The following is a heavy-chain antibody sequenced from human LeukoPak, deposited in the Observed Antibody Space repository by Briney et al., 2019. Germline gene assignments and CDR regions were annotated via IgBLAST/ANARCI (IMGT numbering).Heavy chain of an antibody. Sequence: ASVKVSCKASGGTFSNYAITWVRQAPGQGLEWMGWISAYNGNTNYAQKLQGRVTMTTDTSTSTAYMELRSLRSDDTAVYYCARNKRLNVAAAVPYNWFDPWGQGTLVTVSS. CDR1: GGTFSNYA. J-gene: IGHJ5*02. CDR2: ISAYNGNT. CDR3: ARNKRLNVAAAVPYNWFDP. V-gene: IGHV1-18*01. D-gene: IGHD6-13*01.